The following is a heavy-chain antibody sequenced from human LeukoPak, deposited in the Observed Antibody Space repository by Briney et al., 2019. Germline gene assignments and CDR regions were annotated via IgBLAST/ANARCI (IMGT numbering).Heavy chain of an antibody. J-gene: IGHJ5*02. Sequence: GGSLRLSCAASGFTLTSYSMNWVRQAPGKGLEWVSSISSSSSTIYYADSVKGRFTISRDNAKNSLYLQMNSLRAEDTAVYYCARSPQMFGSGGNWFDPWGQGTLVTVSS. CDR2: ISSSSSTI. CDR1: GFTLTSYS. D-gene: IGHD3-10*02. CDR3: ARSPQMFGSGGNWFDP. V-gene: IGHV3-48*01.